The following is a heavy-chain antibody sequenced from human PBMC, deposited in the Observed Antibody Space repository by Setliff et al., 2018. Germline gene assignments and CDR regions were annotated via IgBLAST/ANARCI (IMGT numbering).Heavy chain of an antibody. CDR2: IKQDGSEK. D-gene: IGHD2-21*01. CDR3: VRDSPYCVNGVCRGY. J-gene: IGHJ4*02. V-gene: IGHV3-7*03. CDR1: GFTFINYW. Sequence: RLSCATSGFTFINYWMSWVRQAPGTGLEWLANIKQDGSEKFYVDSVKGRFTISRDNAKNSLYLQMNNLRAEDTAVYYCVRDSPYCVNGVCRGYWVQGTQVTVSS.